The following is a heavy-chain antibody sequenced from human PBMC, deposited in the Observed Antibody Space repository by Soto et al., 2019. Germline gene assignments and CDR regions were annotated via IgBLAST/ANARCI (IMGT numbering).Heavy chain of an antibody. CDR1: GFTFSDYY. J-gene: IGHJ4*02. Sequence: WGSLRLSCAASGFTFSDYYMSWIRQAPGKGLEWLSYISSSSSYTNYADSVKGRFTISRDNAKNSLFLQMNSLRADDTAVYYCARDLSSSSTNYFDSWGQGTLVTVSS. V-gene: IGHV3-11*06. CDR2: ISSSSSYT. CDR3: ARDLSSSSTNYFDS.